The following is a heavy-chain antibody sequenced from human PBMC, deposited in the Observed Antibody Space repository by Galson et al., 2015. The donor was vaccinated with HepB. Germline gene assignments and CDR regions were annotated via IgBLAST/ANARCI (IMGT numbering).Heavy chain of an antibody. CDR1: GYTFTKYW. J-gene: IGHJ6*02. V-gene: IGHV5-51*01. D-gene: IGHD1-26*01. CDR2: VYPDDSDT. CDR3: ARGGSGNWPYGMDV. Sequence: QSGAEVKKPGESLKISCKGSGYTFTKYWIAWVRQMPGKGLEWMGLVYPDDSDTKYSPSFQGQVTVSADRSTRTAYLQWSSLKASDTAIYYCARGGSGNWPYGMDVWGQGTTVTVSS.